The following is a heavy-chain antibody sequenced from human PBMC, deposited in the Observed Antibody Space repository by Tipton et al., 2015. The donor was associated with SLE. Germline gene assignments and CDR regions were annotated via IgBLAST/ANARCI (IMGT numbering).Heavy chain of an antibody. CDR3: VRGRGAYSITWAGAFDI. J-gene: IGHJ3*02. Sequence: SLRLSCAASGFTFDDYAMHWVRQAPGKGLEWVSGISWNSGSIGYADSVKGRFTISRDNAKNSLYLQMNSLRAEDTALYYCVRGRGAYSITWAGAFDIWGQGTMVTFSS. V-gene: IGHV3-9*01. CDR1: GFTFDDYA. CDR2: ISWNSGSI. D-gene: IGHD3-3*02.